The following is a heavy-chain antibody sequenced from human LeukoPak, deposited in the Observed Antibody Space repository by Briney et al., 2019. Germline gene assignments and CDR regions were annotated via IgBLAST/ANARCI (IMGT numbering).Heavy chain of an antibody. V-gene: IGHV3-23*01. Sequence: SGGSLRLSCAASGFPFSNHAMSWVRQPPGKGLEWVSAISNGNTYYADSVRGRFTISRDDSKNIVYLQMNSLRDEDTALYYCVREAGYCASVCLKSNWFDPWGQGTLVTVSS. CDR2: ISNGNT. J-gene: IGHJ5*02. D-gene: IGHD2-21*02. CDR3: VREAGYCASVCLKSNWFDP. CDR1: GFPFSNHA.